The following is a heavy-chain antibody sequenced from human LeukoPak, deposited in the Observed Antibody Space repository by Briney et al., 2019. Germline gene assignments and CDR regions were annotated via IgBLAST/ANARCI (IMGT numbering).Heavy chain of an antibody. D-gene: IGHD1-1*01. CDR1: GFTFISYY. J-gene: IGHJ4*02. Sequence: PGGSLRLSCAASGFTFISYYMNWVRQSPGKGLEWVSSISSSNYIHYADSVKGRFTISRDNSKKSVSLQMSSLRADDTGVYYCATGRREMAYYDYWGQGTQVTVSS. V-gene: IGHV3-21*01. CDR3: ATGRREMAYYDY. CDR2: ISSSNYI.